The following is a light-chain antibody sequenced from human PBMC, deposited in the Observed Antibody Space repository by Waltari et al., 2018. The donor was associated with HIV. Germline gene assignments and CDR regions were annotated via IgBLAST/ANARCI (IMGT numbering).Light chain of an antibody. CDR2: EVS. CDR3: SSYAGRNNYV. V-gene: IGLV2-8*01. Sequence: QSALTQPPSASGSPGQSVTISCTGTSSDVGGYKYVSWYQQHPGKAPKLMIYEVSKRPSGVPDRVSGSKSGNPASLTVSGLQAEDEADYYCSSYAGRNNYVVGTGTKVTVL. CDR1: SSDVGGYKY. J-gene: IGLJ1*01.